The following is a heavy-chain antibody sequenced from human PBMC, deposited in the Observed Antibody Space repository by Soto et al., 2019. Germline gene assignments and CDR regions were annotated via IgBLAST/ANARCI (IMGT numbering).Heavy chain of an antibody. J-gene: IGHJ6*01. V-gene: IGHV3-53*01. Sequence: GGSLRLSCNASGFTVSSTYMSWVRQAPGMGLEWVAVIESGGSTHYADSVKGRFTISRDIPKNMIYLQLHTLRAQDTAVYYCENDLRPLRLLNTYSYGLDGWGQGTKV. CDR2: IESGGST. CDR3: ENDLRPLRLLNTYSYGLDG. CDR1: GFTVSSTY. D-gene: IGHD3-3*01.